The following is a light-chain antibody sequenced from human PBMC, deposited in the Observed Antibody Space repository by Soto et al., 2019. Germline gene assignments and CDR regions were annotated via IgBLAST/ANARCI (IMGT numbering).Light chain of an antibody. CDR3: QQSYSTPIT. CDR1: RSISSY. V-gene: IGKV1-39*01. Sequence: DIQMTQSPSSLSASVGDRVTITCRAMRSISSYLNWYQQKPGKAPKLLVYAASSLQSGVPSRFSGSGSGTDFTLTISSLQPEDFATYYCQQSYSTPITFGQGTRLEI. J-gene: IGKJ5*01. CDR2: AAS.